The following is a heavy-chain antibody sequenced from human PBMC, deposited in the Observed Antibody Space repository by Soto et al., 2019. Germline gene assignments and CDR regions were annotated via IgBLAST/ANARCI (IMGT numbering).Heavy chain of an antibody. V-gene: IGHV3-23*01. J-gene: IGHJ4*02. CDR3: EKEGTTLPYDY. CDR1: GFTFSSYA. CDR2: ISGSVGST. Sequence: GGSLRLSCAASGFTFSSYAMSWVRQAPGKGLEWVSAISGSVGSTYYADSVKGRFTISRDNSKNTLYRQMNSLRGEGTDVYYCEKEGTTLPYDYWGQGTLVTV. D-gene: IGHD1-7*01.